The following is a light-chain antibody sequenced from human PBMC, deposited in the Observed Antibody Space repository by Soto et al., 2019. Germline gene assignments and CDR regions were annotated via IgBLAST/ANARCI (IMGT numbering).Light chain of an antibody. J-gene: IGKJ1*01. CDR1: ESVSSIY. CDR2: GAS. CDR3: QQYGNSPQT. Sequence: ENVLTQSPGTLALSTGERATLSCRASESVSSIYVAWYQQKPGQAPTLLIYGASTRATGIPDRFSGSGSGTDFTLTIDRLEPEDFAVYYCQQYGNSPQTFGQGTKVDI. V-gene: IGKV3-20*01.